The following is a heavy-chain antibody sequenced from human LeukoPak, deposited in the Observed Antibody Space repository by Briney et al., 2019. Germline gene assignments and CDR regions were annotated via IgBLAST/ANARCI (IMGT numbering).Heavy chain of an antibody. D-gene: IGHD6-13*01. J-gene: IGHJ6*03. V-gene: IGHV1-69*05. CDR3: ARVPNSSSWQTYYYYMDV. CDR1: GGTFSSYA. Sequence: SVKVSCKASGGTFSSYAISWVRQAPGQGLEWMGGIIPIFGTANYAQKFQGRVTITTDESTSAAYMELSSLRSEDTAVYYCARVPNSSSWQTYYYYMDVWGKGTTVTVSS. CDR2: IIPIFGTA.